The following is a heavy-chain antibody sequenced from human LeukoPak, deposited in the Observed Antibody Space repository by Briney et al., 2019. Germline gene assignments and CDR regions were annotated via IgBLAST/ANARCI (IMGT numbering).Heavy chain of an antibody. CDR1: GFAFGDYA. CDR2: IYYSGST. Sequence: KAGGSLRLSCTASGFAFGDYAMNWVRQPPGKGLEWIGSIYYSGSTYYNPSLKSRVTISVDTSKNQFSLKLSSVTAADTAVYYCARLGVGAKDYWGQGTLVTVSS. CDR3: ARLGVGAKDY. V-gene: IGHV4-39*01. J-gene: IGHJ4*02. D-gene: IGHD1-26*01.